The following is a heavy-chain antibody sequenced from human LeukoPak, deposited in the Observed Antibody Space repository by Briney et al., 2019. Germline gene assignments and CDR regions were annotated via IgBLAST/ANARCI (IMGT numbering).Heavy chain of an antibody. CDR2: INHSGST. D-gene: IGHD6-13*01. CDR3: ARDGSSSSY. J-gene: IGHJ4*02. Sequence: SETLSLTCAVYGGSISGYYWSWIRQPPGKGLEWIGEINHSGSTNYNPSFKSRVTISVDTSKNQFSLKLSSVTAADTAVYYCARDGSSSSYWGQGTLVTVSS. CDR1: GGSISGYY. V-gene: IGHV4-34*01.